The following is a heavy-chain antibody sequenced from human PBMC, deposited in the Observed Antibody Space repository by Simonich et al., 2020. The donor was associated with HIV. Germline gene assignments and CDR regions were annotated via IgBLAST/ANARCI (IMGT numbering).Heavy chain of an antibody. J-gene: IGHJ6*02. CDR2: INHSGST. CDR3: ATAAASHSGSYGGYYYYGMDV. V-gene: IGHV4-34*01. CDR1: GGSFSGYS. D-gene: IGHD1-26*01. Sequence: QVQLQQWGAGLLKPSETLSLTCAVYGGSFSGYSWIWLRQPPGKGLEWIGEINHSGSTNYNPTLKSRVTISVDKSKNQFSLKVNSVTAADTAVYYCATAAASHSGSYGGYYYYGMDVWGQGTTVTVSS.